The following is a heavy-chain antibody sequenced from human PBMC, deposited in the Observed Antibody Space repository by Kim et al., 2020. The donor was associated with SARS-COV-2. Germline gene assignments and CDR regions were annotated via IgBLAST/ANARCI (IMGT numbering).Heavy chain of an antibody. CDR2: IYSGGST. D-gene: IGHD2-15*01. J-gene: IGHJ6*02. CDR3: ARVGATTGYCSGGSCQNYYYYGMDV. V-gene: IGHV3-66*01. CDR1: GFTVSSNY. Sequence: GGSLRLSCAASGFTVSSNYMSWVRQAPGKGLEWVSVIYSGGSTYYADSVKGRFTISRDNSKNTLYLQMNSLRAEDTAVYYCARVGATTGYCSGGSCQNYYYYGMDVWGQGTTVTVSS.